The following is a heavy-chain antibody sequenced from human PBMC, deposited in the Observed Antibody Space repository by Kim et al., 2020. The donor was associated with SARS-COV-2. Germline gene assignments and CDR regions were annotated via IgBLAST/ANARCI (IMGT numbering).Heavy chain of an antibody. Sequence: GGSLRLSCAASGFTFSNYNMTWVRQAPGKGLEWVSDISGIGPNTTYAYSVKGRFTITREKSNNTLYLQLHSLRAEDTAAYYCSITASMLRFFHFYYYG. CDR1: GFTFSNYN. V-gene: IGHV3-23*01. D-gene: IGHD3-3*01. CDR2: ISGIGPNT. J-gene: IGHJ6*01. CDR3: SITASMLRFFHFYYYG.